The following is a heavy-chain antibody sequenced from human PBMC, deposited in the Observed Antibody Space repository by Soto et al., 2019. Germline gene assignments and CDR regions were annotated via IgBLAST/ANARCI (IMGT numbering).Heavy chain of an antibody. J-gene: IGHJ6*03. CDR1: GGTFSSYT. D-gene: IGHD3-10*01. Sequence: GASVKVSCKASGGTFSSYTISWVRQAPGQGLEWMGRIIPILGIANYAQKFQGRVTITADKSTSTAYMELSSLRSEDTAVYYCARDMVRGVIIYPPNYYYMDVWGKGNTVTVSS. CDR2: IIPILGIA. CDR3: ARDMVRGVIIYPPNYYYMDV. V-gene: IGHV1-69*04.